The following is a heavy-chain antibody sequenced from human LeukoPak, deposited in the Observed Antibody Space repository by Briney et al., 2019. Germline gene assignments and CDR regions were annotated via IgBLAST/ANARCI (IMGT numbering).Heavy chain of an antibody. CDR3: ARGRYYYDSTKSNNWFDP. D-gene: IGHD3-22*01. V-gene: IGHV4-4*02. J-gene: IGHJ5*02. Sequence: SGTLSLTCVVSGGSISSLNWWTWVRQPPGKGLEWIGEIYHSGNINSNPSLTSRVTISLDESKNQFSLKVTSVTAADTAVYYCARGRYYYDSTKSNNWFDPWGQGTLVTVSS. CDR1: GGSISSLNW. CDR2: IYHSGNI.